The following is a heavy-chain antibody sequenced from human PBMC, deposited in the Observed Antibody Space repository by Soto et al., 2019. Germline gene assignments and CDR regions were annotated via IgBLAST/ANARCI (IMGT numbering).Heavy chain of an antibody. CDR2: ITWNSGSI. CDR1: GFTFRDYD. V-gene: IGHV3-9*01. D-gene: IGHD6-19*01. J-gene: IGHJ4*01. Sequence: EVQLVESGGGLVQPGRSLKLSCAASGFTFRDYDMHWVRQGQGKGLEWVSGITWNSGSIDYADSVKGRFTISRDNAKNSLYLQMNSLRPEDTALYYCAKDIREYSSGWTYFDYWGHGTLVTVSS. CDR3: AKDIREYSSGWTYFDY.